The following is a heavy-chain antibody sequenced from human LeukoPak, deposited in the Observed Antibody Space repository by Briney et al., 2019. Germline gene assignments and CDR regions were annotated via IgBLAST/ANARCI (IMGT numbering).Heavy chain of an antibody. CDR3: ARGRSNQGYCSSTSCYHAFDI. Sequence: SETLSLTCAVYGGSFSGYYWSWIRQPPGKGLEWIGEINHSGSTNYNPSLKSRVAISVDTSKNQFSLKLSSVTAADTAVYYCARGRSNQGYCSSTSCYHAFDIWGQGTMVTVSS. V-gene: IGHV4-34*01. CDR2: INHSGST. D-gene: IGHD2-2*01. CDR1: GGSFSGYY. J-gene: IGHJ3*02.